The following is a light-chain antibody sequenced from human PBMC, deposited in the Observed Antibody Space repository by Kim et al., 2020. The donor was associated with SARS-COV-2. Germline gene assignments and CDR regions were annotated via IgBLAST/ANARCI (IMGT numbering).Light chain of an antibody. J-gene: IGLJ3*02. Sequence: QPVLTQSSSASASLGSSVKLTCTLSSGHSSHIIAWHQQQPGKAPRYLMKLEGSGSYNKGSGVPDRFSGASSGADRYLTISNLQSEDEADYYCETWDSNTHAVFGGGTKLTVL. CDR1: SGHSSHI. CDR3: ETWDSNTHAV. V-gene: IGLV4-60*03. CDR2: LEGSGSY.